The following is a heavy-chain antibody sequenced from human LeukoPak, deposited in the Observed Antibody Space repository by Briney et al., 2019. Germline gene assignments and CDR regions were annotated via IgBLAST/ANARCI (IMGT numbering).Heavy chain of an antibody. CDR3: AGVYLNLPWFGEFYYYYMDV. J-gene: IGHJ6*03. Sequence: ASVTVSCKASGYTFTSYGISWVRQAPGQGLEWMGWISAYNGNTNYAQKLQGRVTMTTDTSTSTAYMELRSLRSDDTAVYYCAGVYLNLPWFGEFYYYYMDVWGKGTTVTISS. CDR1: GYTFTSYG. D-gene: IGHD3-10*01. V-gene: IGHV1-18*01. CDR2: ISAYNGNT.